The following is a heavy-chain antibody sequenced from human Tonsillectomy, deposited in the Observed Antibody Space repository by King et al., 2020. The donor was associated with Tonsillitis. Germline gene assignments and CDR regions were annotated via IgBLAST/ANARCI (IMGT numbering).Heavy chain of an antibody. CDR1: GFTFSSYG. CDR3: ARDGTQYSYGMDV. J-gene: IGHJ6*02. D-gene: IGHD1-26*01. Sequence: EVQLVESGGYLVQPGGSLRLSCAASGFTFSSYGMNWVRQAPGKGLEWVSYISDSSTIRYYADSVRGRFTISRDNAKSSLFLQVNSLRVDDTAVYYCARDGTQYSYGMDVWGLGTTVTVSS. CDR2: ISDSSTIR. V-gene: IGHV3-48*01.